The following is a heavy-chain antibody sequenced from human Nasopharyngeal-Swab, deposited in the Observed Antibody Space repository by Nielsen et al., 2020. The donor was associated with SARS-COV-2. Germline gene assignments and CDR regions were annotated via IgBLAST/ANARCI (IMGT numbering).Heavy chain of an antibody. V-gene: IGHV3-21*01. CDR2: ISSSSSYI. Sequence: GGSLRLSCAASGFTFSSYSMNWVRQAPGKGLEWVSSISSSSSYIYYADSVKARFTISRDNAKNSLYLQMNSLRAEDTAVYYCARDGSANALDYWGQGTLVTVSS. J-gene: IGHJ4*02. CDR3: ARDGSANALDY. D-gene: IGHD1-1*01. CDR1: GFTFSSYS.